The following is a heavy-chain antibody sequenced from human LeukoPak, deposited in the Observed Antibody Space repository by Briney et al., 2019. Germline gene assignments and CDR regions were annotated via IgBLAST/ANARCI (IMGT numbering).Heavy chain of an antibody. CDR3: AKDRAAAGMGYFDY. D-gene: IGHD6-13*01. CDR2: ISYDGSNK. V-gene: IGHV3-30*18. J-gene: IGHJ4*02. Sequence: GGSLRLSCAASGFTFSSYGMHWVRQAPGKGLKWVAVISYDGSNKYYADSVKGRFTIPRDNSKNTLYLQMNSLRAEDTAVYYCAKDRAAAGMGYFDYWGQGTLVTVSS. CDR1: GFTFSSYG.